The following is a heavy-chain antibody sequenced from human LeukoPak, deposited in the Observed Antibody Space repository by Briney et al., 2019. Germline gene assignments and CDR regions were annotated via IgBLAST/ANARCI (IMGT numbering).Heavy chain of an antibody. CDR3: ASLKDIVATISF. CDR2: IYYSGST. D-gene: IGHD5-12*01. J-gene: IGHJ4*02. Sequence: SETLSLTCTVSGGSISSSSYYWGWIRQPPGKGLEWIGSIYYSGSTYYNPSLKSRVTISVDTSKNQFSLKLSSVTAADTAVYYCASLKDIVATISFWGQGTLATVSS. V-gene: IGHV4-39*01. CDR1: GGSISSSSYY.